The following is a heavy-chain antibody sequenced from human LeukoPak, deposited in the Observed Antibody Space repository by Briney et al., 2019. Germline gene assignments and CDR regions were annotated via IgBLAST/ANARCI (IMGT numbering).Heavy chain of an antibody. D-gene: IGHD3-22*01. V-gene: IGHV1-69*05. CDR2: IIPIFGTA. CDR3: ARASLGYYDSSGYPAEYFQH. CDR1: GGTFSSYA. Sequence: SVKGSCKASGGTFSSYAISWVRQAPGQGLEWMGRIIPIFGTANYAQKFQDRVTITTDKSTSTAYMELSSLRSEDSAVYYCARASLGYYDSSGYPAEYFQHWGQGTLVTVSS. J-gene: IGHJ1*01.